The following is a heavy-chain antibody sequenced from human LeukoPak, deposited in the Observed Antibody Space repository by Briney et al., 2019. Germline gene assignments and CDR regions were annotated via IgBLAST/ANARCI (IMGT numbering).Heavy chain of an antibody. V-gene: IGHV3-30*18. D-gene: IGHD4-17*01. CDR3: AKARIDSSGDYDFDC. CDR1: GFTFSNYV. CDR2: ISYDGSNK. Sequence: PGRSLRLSCAASGFTFSNYVMHWVRQAPGKGLEWVAVISYDGSNKYYAGSVKGRFSISRDNSKNTLYLQLNSLRAEDTALYYCAKARIDSSGDYDFDCWGQGTLVTVSS. J-gene: IGHJ4*02.